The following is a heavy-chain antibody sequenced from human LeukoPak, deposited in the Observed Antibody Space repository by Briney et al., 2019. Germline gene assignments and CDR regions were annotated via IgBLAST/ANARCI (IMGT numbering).Heavy chain of an antibody. CDR2: ISAYNGNT. CDR1: GYTFTSYG. V-gene: IGHV1-18*01. CDR3: ATDNSVRDEAWWFNP. Sequence: ASVKVSCKASGYTFTSYGISWVRQAPGQGLEWMGWISAYNGNTNYAQKLQGRVTMTTDTSTSTAYMELRSLRSDDTAVYYCATDNSVRDEAWWFNPWGQGTLVTVSS. J-gene: IGHJ5*02. D-gene: IGHD5-24*01.